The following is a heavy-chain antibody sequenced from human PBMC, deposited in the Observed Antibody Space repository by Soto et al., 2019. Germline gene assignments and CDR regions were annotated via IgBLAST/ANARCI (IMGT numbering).Heavy chain of an antibody. Sequence: ESGGGLVKPGGSLRLSCAASGFTFSTYTMNWVRQAPGKGLEWVSSISSTSTYIYYADSMKGRFTISRDNAKNSLYLQMKSLRAEDTAVYYCARDPTSYPDGSGYYPDSWGQGTLVTVSS. J-gene: IGHJ4*02. V-gene: IGHV3-21*01. CDR1: GFTFSTYT. D-gene: IGHD3-22*01. CDR2: ISSTSTYI. CDR3: ARDPTSYPDGSGYYPDS.